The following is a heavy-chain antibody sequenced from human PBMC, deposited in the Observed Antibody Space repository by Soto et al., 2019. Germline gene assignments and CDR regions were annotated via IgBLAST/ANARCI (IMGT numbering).Heavy chain of an antibody. J-gene: IGHJ6*02. CDR2: IKSKVDGGTV. CDR1: GFTLSNSC. CDR3: TRDLPLRHNNYYCAMDV. Sequence: EVQLVESGGGLVKPGGSLRLSCAASGFTLSNSCMNWVRQAPGKGLEWIGRIKSKVDGGTVEFAAPVKVTFTISRDDSKNTLYLQMNSLKVEDTAVYFCTRDLPLRHNNYYCAMDVWGRGTTVTVSS. D-gene: IGHD1-1*01. V-gene: IGHV3-15*01.